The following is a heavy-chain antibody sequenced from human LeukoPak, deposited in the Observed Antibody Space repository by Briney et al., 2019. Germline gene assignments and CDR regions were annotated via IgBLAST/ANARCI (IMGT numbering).Heavy chain of an antibody. V-gene: IGHV4-34*01. Sequence: SETLSLTCAVYGGSFSGYYWSWIRQPPGKGLEWIGEINHSGSTNYNPSLKSRVTISVDTSKNQFSLKLSSVTAADTAVYYCARAALNWGSGPFDYWGQGTLVTVSS. CDR2: INHSGST. J-gene: IGHJ4*02. D-gene: IGHD7-27*01. CDR3: ARAALNWGSGPFDY. CDR1: GGSFSGYY.